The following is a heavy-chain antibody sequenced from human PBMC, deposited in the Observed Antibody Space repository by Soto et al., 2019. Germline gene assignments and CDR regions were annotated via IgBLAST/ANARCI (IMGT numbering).Heavy chain of an antibody. J-gene: IGHJ4*02. CDR1: GFTFSSYG. CDR2: ISYDGSNK. D-gene: IGHD3-22*01. CDR3: AKDHSYYDSSGYSPHLYR. V-gene: IGHV3-30*18. Sequence: QVQLVESGGGVVQPGRSLRLSCAASGFTFSSYGMNWVRQAPGKGLEWVAVISYDGSNKYYADSVKGRFTISRDNSKNTLYQQMNSLRAEDTAVYYCAKDHSYYDSSGYSPHLYRWGQGTLVTVSS.